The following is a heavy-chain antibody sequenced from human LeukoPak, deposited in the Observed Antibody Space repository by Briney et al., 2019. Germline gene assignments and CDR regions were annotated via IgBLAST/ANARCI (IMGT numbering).Heavy chain of an antibody. J-gene: IGHJ4*02. CDR3: ITFSMIVVVITD. CDR1: GFTFSNAW. V-gene: IGHV3-15*01. D-gene: IGHD3-22*01. CDR2: IKSKSDGGTT. Sequence: GGSLRLSCAASGFTFSNAWMSWVRQAPGKGLEWVGRIKSKSDGGTTDYAARGKGRFTIARDDSKNTLYLQINSLKTEDTAVYYCITFSMIVVVITDWGQGTLVTVSS.